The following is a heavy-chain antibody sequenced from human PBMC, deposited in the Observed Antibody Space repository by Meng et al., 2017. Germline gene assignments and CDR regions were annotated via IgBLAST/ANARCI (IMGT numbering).Heavy chain of an antibody. D-gene: IGHD3-10*01. Sequence: QGRLVNSGAEVKKPGSSGKVSCKASGGTFSSYTISWVRQAPGQGLEWMGRIIPILGIANYAQKFQGRVTITADKSTSTAYMELSSLRSEDTAVYYCARDLSGSGTFDYWGQGTLVTVSS. CDR1: GGTFSSYT. CDR3: ARDLSGSGTFDY. J-gene: IGHJ4*02. V-gene: IGHV1-69*04. CDR2: IIPILGIA.